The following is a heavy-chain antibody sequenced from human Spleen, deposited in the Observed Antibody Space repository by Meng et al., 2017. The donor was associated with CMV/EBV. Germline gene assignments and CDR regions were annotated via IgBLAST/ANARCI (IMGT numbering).Heavy chain of an antibody. Sequence: SSNWWSWVRQPPGNGLEWIGEIYRSGSTNYNPSLKGRVTISVDTSKTQFSLTLRSVTAADTAVYYRANYNVHIPAAGPKMPHNWFDPWGQGTLVTVSS. CDR1: SSNW. J-gene: IGHJ5*02. D-gene: IGHD6-13*01. CDR2: IYRSGST. V-gene: IGHV4-4*02. CDR3: ANYNVHIPAAGPKMPHNWFDP.